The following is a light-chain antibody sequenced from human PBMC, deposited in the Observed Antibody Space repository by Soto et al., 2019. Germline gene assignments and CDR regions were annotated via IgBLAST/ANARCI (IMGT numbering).Light chain of an antibody. J-gene: IGKJ1*01. CDR2: GAS. CDR1: QSVSSNS. Sequence: EIVLTQSPGTLSLSPGERATLSCRASQSVSSNSLAWYQQKPGQAPRLLIYGASSRATGIPDRFSASWSGTDFTLTISRLEPEDFALYYCHQYGKSPRTFGQGTKVEI. CDR3: HQYGKSPRT. V-gene: IGKV3-20*01.